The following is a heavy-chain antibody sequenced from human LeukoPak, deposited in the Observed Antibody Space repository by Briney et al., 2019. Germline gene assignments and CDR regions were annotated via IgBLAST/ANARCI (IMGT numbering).Heavy chain of an antibody. Sequence: PGGSLRLSCAASGLAFSSSWMTWVRQGPGKGLEWVAIINPDGSVENCGDSMKGRFTISRDNAKNSLYLQMNNLRAEDTAVYYCARDPHYGALDYWGLGTLVTVSS. CDR3: ARDPHYGALDY. V-gene: IGHV3-7*01. CDR2: INPDGSVE. CDR1: GLAFSSSW. J-gene: IGHJ4*02. D-gene: IGHD4-17*01.